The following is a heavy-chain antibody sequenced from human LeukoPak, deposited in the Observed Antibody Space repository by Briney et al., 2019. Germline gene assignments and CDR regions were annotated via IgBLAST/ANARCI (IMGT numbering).Heavy chain of an antibody. CDR3: ARVRYVWGNSRPEALDY. D-gene: IGHD3-16*02. Sequence: ASVKVSCKASGFTFTSFGFSWVRQAPGQGLEWMGWISAYNGNTNYAQKLQGRVTMTTDTSTSTAYMELRSLRSDDTAVYYCARVRYVWGNSRPEALDYWGQGTLVTVSS. V-gene: IGHV1-18*01. J-gene: IGHJ4*02. CDR2: ISAYNGNT. CDR1: GFTFTSFG.